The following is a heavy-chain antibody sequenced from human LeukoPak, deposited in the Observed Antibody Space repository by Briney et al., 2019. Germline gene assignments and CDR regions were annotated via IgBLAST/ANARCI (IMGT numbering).Heavy chain of an antibody. Sequence: SETLSLTCAVYGRSFSGYYWSWVRQPPGKGLEWIGEINHSGSTNYNPSLKSRVTISVDTSKNQFSLKLSSVTAADTAVYYCARVRTKMTTVFLRSWYFDLWGRGTLVTVSS. V-gene: IGHV4-34*01. CDR3: ARVRTKMTTVFLRSWYFDL. J-gene: IGHJ2*01. CDR1: GRSFSGYY. D-gene: IGHD4-17*01. CDR2: INHSGST.